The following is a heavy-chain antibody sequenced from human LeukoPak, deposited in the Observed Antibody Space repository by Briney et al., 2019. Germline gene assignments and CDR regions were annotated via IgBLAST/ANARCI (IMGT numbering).Heavy chain of an antibody. CDR2: ISSSSSYI. CDR1: GFTFSSYS. V-gene: IGHV3-21*01. CDR3: ARVYLERLTAGYFDH. J-gene: IGHJ4*02. Sequence: GGSLRLSCAASGFTFSSYSMNWVRQAPGKGLEWVSSISSSSSYIYYADSVKGRFTISRDNAKNSLYLQMNSLRDEDSAAYYCARVYLERLTAGYFDHWGQGTWVTVSP. D-gene: IGHD2-8*01.